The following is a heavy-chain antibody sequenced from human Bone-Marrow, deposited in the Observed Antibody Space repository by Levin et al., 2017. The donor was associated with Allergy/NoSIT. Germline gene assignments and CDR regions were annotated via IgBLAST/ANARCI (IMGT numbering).Heavy chain of an antibody. Sequence: SETLSLTCIVSGGSVNTDYSYWTWIRQPPGKGLEWIGYISNSGSALYTSSLKSRLSISLDSSQNRFSLRLKSVTAADTAVYYCAREGGSAVRGYFDFWGQGTLVTVAS. J-gene: IGHJ4*03. CDR1: GGSVNTDYSY. V-gene: IGHV4-30-4*01. CDR2: ISNSGSA. CDR3: AREGGSAVRGYFDF. D-gene: IGHD3-10*02.